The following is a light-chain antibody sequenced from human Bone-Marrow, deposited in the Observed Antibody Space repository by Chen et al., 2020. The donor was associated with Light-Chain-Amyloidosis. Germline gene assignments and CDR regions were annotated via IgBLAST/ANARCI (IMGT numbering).Light chain of an antibody. CDR1: SSDVAGYNY. J-gene: IGLJ2*01. V-gene: IGLV2-14*01. CDR3: SSYSSSSTLV. Sequence: QTALTQPASVSGSPGQSITISCTVTSSDVAGYNYVSWYQQQPGTAPKLLVYEVTNRPSGVSNRFSGSKSGNTGSLTISGLHAEDQSDYYCSSYSSSSTLVFGGGTKLTVL. CDR2: EVT.